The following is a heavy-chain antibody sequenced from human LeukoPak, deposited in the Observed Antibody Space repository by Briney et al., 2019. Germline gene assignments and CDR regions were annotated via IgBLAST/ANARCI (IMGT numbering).Heavy chain of an antibody. D-gene: IGHD1-1*01. CDR1: GGSISSYY. V-gene: IGHV4-59*01. Sequence: PSETLSLTCTVSGGSISSYYWSWIRQPPGKGLEWIGYIYYSGSTNYNPSLKSRVTTSVDTSKNQFSLKLSSVTAADTAVYYCARGGRRDNVFDYWGQGTLVTVSS. CDR2: IYYSGST. CDR3: ARGGRRDNVFDY. J-gene: IGHJ4*02.